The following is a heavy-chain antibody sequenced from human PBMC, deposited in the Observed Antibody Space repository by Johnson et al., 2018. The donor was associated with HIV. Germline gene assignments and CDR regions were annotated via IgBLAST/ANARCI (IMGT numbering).Heavy chain of an antibody. J-gene: IGHJ3*02. Sequence: VQLVESGGGLVQPGGSPRLSCVVSGFTFSNYWMEWVRQAPGKGLVWVSVIYSGGSTYYADSVKGRFTISRDNSKNTLYLQMNSLSAEDTAVYYCARDTVVTPPHDAFDIWGQGTMVTVSS. CDR3: ARDTVVTPPHDAFDI. V-gene: IGHV3-66*01. CDR1: GFTFSNYW. CDR2: IYSGGST. D-gene: IGHD4-23*01.